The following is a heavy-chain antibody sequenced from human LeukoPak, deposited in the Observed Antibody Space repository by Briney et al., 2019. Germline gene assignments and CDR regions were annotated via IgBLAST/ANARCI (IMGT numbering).Heavy chain of an antibody. Sequence: PGGSLRLSCAASGFTFSSYEMNWGRQAPGEGLEWVSYISSSGSTIYYAHSVKGPFTISRDNANNSLYLQMNSLRAEDTAVYYCAELGITMIGGVWGKGTTVTISS. D-gene: IGHD3-10*02. CDR2: ISSSGSTI. CDR3: AELGITMIGGV. V-gene: IGHV3-48*03. CDR1: GFTFSSYE. J-gene: IGHJ6*04.